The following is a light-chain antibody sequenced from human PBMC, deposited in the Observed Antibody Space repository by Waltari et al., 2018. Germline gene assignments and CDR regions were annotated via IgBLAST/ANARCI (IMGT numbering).Light chain of an antibody. CDR1: SSDFGSYNL. V-gene: IGLV2-23*02. J-gene: IGLJ1*01. CDR2: EVS. CDR3: CSYAGSKFYV. Sequence: QSALTQPASVSGSPGKSITIPCTGTSSDFGSYNLVSWYQQHPGKGPKRMIYEVSKRPSGVSNRVSGSKSGNTASLTISGLQAEDEAEYYCCSYAGSKFYVFGTGTKVTVL.